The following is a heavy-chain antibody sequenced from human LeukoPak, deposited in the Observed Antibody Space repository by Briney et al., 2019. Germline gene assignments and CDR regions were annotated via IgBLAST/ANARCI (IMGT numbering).Heavy chain of an antibody. V-gene: IGHV4-39*07. J-gene: IGHJ6*03. Sequence: PSETLSLTCTVSGGSISSSTFYWGWIRQPPGKGLEWIGTIYYSGSTFYNPSLKSRVTVSVDTSKNQFSLKLSSVTAADTAVYYCAREGHDFWSGNYYYYMDVWGKGTTVTVSS. CDR1: GGSISSSTFY. CDR3: AREGHDFWSGNYYYYMDV. D-gene: IGHD3-3*01. CDR2: IYYSGST.